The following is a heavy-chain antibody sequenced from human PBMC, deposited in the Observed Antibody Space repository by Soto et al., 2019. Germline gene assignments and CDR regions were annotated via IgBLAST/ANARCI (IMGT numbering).Heavy chain of an antibody. CDR3: AKAMIVVLGSDPFDY. CDR2: ISGSGGST. CDR1: GFTFSSYA. Sequence: QLGGSLRLSCAASGFTFSSYAMSWVRQAPGKGLEWVSAISGSGGSTYYADSVKGRFTISRDNSKNTLYLQMNSLRAEDTAVYYCAKAMIVVLGSDPFDYWGQGTLVTVSS. D-gene: IGHD3-22*01. J-gene: IGHJ4*02. V-gene: IGHV3-23*01.